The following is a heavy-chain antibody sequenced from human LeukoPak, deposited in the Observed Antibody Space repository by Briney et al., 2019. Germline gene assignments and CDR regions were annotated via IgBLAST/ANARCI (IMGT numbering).Heavy chain of an antibody. V-gene: IGHV3-23*01. D-gene: IGHD5-12*01. CDR1: GFTFSTLD. CDR3: AKTSRVNSAYDSPFHY. CDR2: LHGGGTDT. Sequence: GVSLRLSCAASGFTFSTLDWSWLAQAPGNGWEWGSTLHGGGTDTYYADSVKGRMTIARDNSKTTLYLHMLSLRAKDTAISYCAKTSRVNSAYDSPFHYWGLGTLVTVSS. J-gene: IGHJ4*02.